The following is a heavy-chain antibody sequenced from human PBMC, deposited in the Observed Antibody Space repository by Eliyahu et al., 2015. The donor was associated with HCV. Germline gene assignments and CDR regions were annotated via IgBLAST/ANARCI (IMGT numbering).Heavy chain of an antibody. CDR1: GHTFTRSA. CDR2: IHTGQWNT. D-gene: IGHD2-15*01. J-gene: IGHJ4*02. CDR3: ASRGLVVDTDDFDY. V-gene: IGHV1-3*04. Sequence: QVQLVQSGAEVKKPGASVKVSCKASGHTFTRSAMHWVRQAPGHSLEWMGWIHTGQWNTKYSQNFQDRVTIARDTSASTVYMELKRLRYEDTAVYYCASRGLVVDTDDFDYWGQGTLVTVAS.